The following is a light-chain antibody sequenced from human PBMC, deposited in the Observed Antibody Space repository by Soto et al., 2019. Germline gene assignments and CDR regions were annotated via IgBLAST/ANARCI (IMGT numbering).Light chain of an antibody. J-gene: IGKJ5*01. CDR2: DAS. V-gene: IGKV3-11*01. Sequence: EIVLTQSPATLSLSPGERATLSCRTSQSVSSYLAWYQQKPCQAPRLLIYDASNRATGIPARFSGSGSGTDFPLTISSLEPEDFAVYYCQQRSNWPSITFGQGTRLEIK. CDR1: QSVSSY. CDR3: QQRSNWPSIT.